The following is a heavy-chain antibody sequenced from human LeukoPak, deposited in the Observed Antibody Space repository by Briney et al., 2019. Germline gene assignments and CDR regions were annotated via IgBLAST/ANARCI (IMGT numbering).Heavy chain of an antibody. CDR2: IRYDGSNK. CDR3: AKDLCGGDCYLGYFDY. CDR1: GFAFSSYG. Sequence: GGSLRLSCAASGFAFSSYGMHWGGQAPGKGLEGGAFIRYDGSNKYYAGPVKGRFTIFRDNYQNTLYLQMSSLRAEDTAVYYCAKDLCGGDCYLGYFDYWGQGTLVTVSS. J-gene: IGHJ4*02. D-gene: IGHD2-21*01. V-gene: IGHV3-30*02.